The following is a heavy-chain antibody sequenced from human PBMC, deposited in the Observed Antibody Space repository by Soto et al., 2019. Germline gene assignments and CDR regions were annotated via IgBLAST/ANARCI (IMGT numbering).Heavy chain of an antibody. CDR1: GGSFSGYY. CDR2: INHSGST. Sequence: SETLSLTCTVYGGSFSGYYWSWIRQPPGKGLEWIGEINHSGSTNYNPSLKRRVTISVDTSKNHLSLKLSSVTAADTAVYYCARVTPVLRFLELLLNFDYWGQGTLVTVSS. D-gene: IGHD3-3*01. CDR3: ARVTPVLRFLELLLNFDY. V-gene: IGHV4-34*01. J-gene: IGHJ4*02.